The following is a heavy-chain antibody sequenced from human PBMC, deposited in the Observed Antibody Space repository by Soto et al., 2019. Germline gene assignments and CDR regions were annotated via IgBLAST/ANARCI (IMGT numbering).Heavy chain of an antibody. Sequence: QVQLVQSGAEVKTPGSSVRVSCKTAGRTFLISAIAWVRQAPGQGLEWMGGIIPILCKIHIAQNFQGRVNFTADRSTSTAYMDLSSLRSEDTATYFCARGKEWEQPSSLCYFDYWGQGSQVIVSS. CDR3: ARGKEWEQPSSLCYFDY. CDR2: IIPILCKI. V-gene: IGHV1-69*06. J-gene: IGHJ4*02. CDR1: GRTFLISA. D-gene: IGHD1-26*01.